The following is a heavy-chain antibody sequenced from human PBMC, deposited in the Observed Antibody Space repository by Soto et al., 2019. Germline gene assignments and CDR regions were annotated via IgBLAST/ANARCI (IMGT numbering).Heavy chain of an antibody. CDR1: GYIFTDHL. V-gene: IGHV1-2*02. J-gene: IGHJ4*02. CDR2: VHPDSGGT. Sequence: GASVKVSCKTSGYIFTDHLIHWVRQSPGQGLQWVGWVHPDSGGTNVAQAFQDRVTMTADTSITTAYMDLARLRPDDTAIFYCARGAQGFFPVSGPYPTYFFDYWGPGTLVTVSS. CDR3: ARGAQGFFPVSGPYPTYFFDY. D-gene: IGHD1-26*01.